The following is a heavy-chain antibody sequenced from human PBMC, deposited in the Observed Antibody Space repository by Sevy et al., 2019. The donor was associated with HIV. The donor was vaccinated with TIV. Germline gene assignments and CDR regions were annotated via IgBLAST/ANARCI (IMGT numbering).Heavy chain of an antibody. D-gene: IGHD6-6*01. CDR2: ISSSSSYT. Sequence: GGSLRLSCAASGFTFSDYYMSWIRQAPGKGLEWVSYISSSSSYTNYADSVKGRFTISRDNAKNSQYLQMNSLRAEDTAVYYCARERGSSSSTERYYFDYWGQGTLVTVSS. CDR1: GFTFSDYY. CDR3: ARERGSSSSTERYYFDY. V-gene: IGHV3-11*06. J-gene: IGHJ4*02.